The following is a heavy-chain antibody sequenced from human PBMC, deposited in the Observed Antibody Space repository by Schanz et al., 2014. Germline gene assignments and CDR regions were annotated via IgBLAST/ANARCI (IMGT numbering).Heavy chain of an antibody. CDR3: AKVRYSSGWRGDYFDE. Sequence: QVQLVESGGGVVQPGRSLRLSCAASGFNFGSHGMHWVRQAPGKGLEWVAVISYDGSFKNYADSVRGRITMSRDNSKNTMYLQINNLRADDTAVYYCAKVRYSSGWRGDYFDEWGQGTLVTVAS. V-gene: IGHV3-33*06. CDR2: ISYDGSFK. CDR1: GFNFGSHG. D-gene: IGHD6-25*01. J-gene: IGHJ4*02.